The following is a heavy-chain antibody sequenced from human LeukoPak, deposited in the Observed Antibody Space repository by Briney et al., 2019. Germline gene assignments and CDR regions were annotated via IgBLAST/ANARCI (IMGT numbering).Heavy chain of an antibody. CDR3: ARGRNAGGPYYSDY. J-gene: IGHJ4*02. V-gene: IGHV3-21*01. Sequence: GGSLRLSCAASGFTFNTYSMNWVRQAPGKGLEWVSSISSSSNHIYYADSVKGRFTISRDNAKNSLFLQLSSLRDEDTAVYYCARGRNAGGPYYSDYWGQGTLVTVSS. CDR1: GFTFNTYS. CDR2: ISSSSNHI. D-gene: IGHD4-23*01.